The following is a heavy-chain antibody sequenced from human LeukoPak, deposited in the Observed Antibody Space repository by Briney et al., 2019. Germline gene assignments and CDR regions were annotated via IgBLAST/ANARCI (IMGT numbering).Heavy chain of an antibody. CDR1: GGSISNYY. J-gene: IGHJ6*02. Sequence: SETLSLTCAVSGGSISNYYLNWIRQPPGKGLEWIGYINYSGSTNYNPSLKSRATISIDTSKNQFSLKLSSVTAADTAVYYCARDYFTSYYYYGMDVWGQGTTVTVSS. V-gene: IGHV4-59*01. D-gene: IGHD2/OR15-2a*01. CDR2: INYSGST. CDR3: ARDYFTSYYYYGMDV.